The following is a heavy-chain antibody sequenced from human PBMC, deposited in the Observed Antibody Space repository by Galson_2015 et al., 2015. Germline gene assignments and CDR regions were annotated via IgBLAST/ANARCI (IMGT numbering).Heavy chain of an antibody. Sequence: PALVKPTQTLTLTRTFSGFSLSTSGMRVSWIRQPPGKALEWLARIDWDDDKFYSTSLKTRLTISKDTSRNQVVLTMTNMDPVDTATYYCARTSTGTSHFDYWGPGTLVTVSS. V-gene: IGHV2-70*04. CDR1: GFSLSTSGMR. D-gene: IGHD1-1*01. J-gene: IGHJ4*02. CDR3: ARTSTGTSHFDY. CDR2: IDWDDDK.